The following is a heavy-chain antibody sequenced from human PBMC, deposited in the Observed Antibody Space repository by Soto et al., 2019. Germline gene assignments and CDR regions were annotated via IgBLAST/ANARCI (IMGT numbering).Heavy chain of an antibody. V-gene: IGHV1-24*01. J-gene: IGHJ4*02. CDR3: ATLDIVVVVAATYPPGFDY. CDR1: GYTLTELS. D-gene: IGHD2-15*01. Sequence: EASVKVSCKVSGYTLTELSMHWVRQAPGKGLEWMGGFDPEDGETIYAQKFQGRVTMTEDTSTDTAYMELSSLRSEDTAVYYCATLDIVVVVAATYPPGFDYWGQGTLVTVSS. CDR2: FDPEDGET.